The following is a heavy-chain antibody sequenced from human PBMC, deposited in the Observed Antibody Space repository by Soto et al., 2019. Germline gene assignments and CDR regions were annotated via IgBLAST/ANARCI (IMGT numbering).Heavy chain of an antibody. V-gene: IGHV3-23*01. D-gene: IGHD4-17*01. J-gene: IGHJ6*03. Sequence: EVQLLESGGGLVQPGGSLRLSCAASGFTFSSYAMSWVRQAPGKGLEWVSAISGSGGSTYYADSVKGRFTISRDNSKNTLCLQMNSLRAEDTAVYYCAKGLTVTTGMDVWGKGTTVTVSS. CDR1: GFTFSSYA. CDR3: AKGLTVTTGMDV. CDR2: ISGSGGST.